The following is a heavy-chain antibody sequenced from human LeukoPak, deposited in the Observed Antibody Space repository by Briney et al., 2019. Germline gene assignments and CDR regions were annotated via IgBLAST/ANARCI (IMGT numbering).Heavy chain of an antibody. V-gene: IGHV3-30*04. Sequence: PGRSLRLSCAASGFTFSSYAMHWVRQAPGKGLEWGAVISYDGSNKYYADSVKGRFTISRDNSKNTLYLQMHSLRAEDTAVYYCERDGGGLTEYFQHWGQGTLVTVSS. D-gene: IGHD3-16*01. CDR2: ISYDGSNK. CDR3: ERDGGGLTEYFQH. J-gene: IGHJ1*01. CDR1: GFTFSSYA.